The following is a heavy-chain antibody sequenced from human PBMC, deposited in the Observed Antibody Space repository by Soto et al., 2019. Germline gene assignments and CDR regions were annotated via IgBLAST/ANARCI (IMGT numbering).Heavy chain of an antibody. CDR3: AKGRSYYYYYGVDV. Sequence: GGSLRLSCAASGFTFSSCAMGWVRQAPGKGLEWVSDIIDSGASTYYADSVKGRFTISRDNSKSTLYLQMNSLRAEYTALYYCAKGRSYYYYYGVDVWGQGTTVTVSS. J-gene: IGHJ6*02. CDR2: IIDSGAST. V-gene: IGHV3-23*01. CDR1: GFTFSSCA.